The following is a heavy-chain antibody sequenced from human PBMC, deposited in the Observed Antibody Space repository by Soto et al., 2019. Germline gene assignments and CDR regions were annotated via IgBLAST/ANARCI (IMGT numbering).Heavy chain of an antibody. Sequence: VASVKVSCKASGGTFSSYAISWVRQAPGQGLEWMGGIIPIFGAANYAQKFQGRVTITADESTSTAYMELSSLRSEDTAVYYYVINYYDSSGSGAHYYYSGMDVWGQWTAPTVSS. CDR2: IIPIFGAA. V-gene: IGHV1-69*13. D-gene: IGHD3-22*01. CDR3: VINYYDSSGSGAHYYYSGMDV. J-gene: IGHJ6*02. CDR1: GGTFSSYA.